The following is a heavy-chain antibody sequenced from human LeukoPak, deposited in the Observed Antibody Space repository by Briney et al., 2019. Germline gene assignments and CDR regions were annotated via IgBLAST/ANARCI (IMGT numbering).Heavy chain of an antibody. CDR1: GFNVAAYA. CDR3: AIAYESGSFYRAFAY. D-gene: IGHD3-10*01. J-gene: IGHJ4*02. V-gene: IGHV3-43*02. CDR2: ISGDSDNK. Sequence: VGSLRLSCAASGFNVAAYAMYWVRQPPGKSLEWVSLISGDSDNKYSAASVKGRFAISRDNSKNSLYLQVNSLTTEDTALYYCAIAYESGSFYRAFAYWGQGALVTVSS.